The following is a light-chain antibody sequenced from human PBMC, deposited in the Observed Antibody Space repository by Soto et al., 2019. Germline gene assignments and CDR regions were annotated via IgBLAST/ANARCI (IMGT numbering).Light chain of an antibody. CDR2: DAS. CDR1: QSVSRF. CDR3: QHRSNWRALT. V-gene: IGKV3-11*01. J-gene: IGKJ4*02. Sequence: EIVLTQSPATLSLSPGERATLSCRASQSVSRFLAWYQRRAGQAPRLLIYDASKRASDVPASFSGSGCGTGFTLTISRLEPEYSAVYYRQHRSNWRALTFGGGTKVEIK.